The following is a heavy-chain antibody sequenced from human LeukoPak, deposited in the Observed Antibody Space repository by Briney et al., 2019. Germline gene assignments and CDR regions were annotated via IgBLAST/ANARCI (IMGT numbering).Heavy chain of an antibody. J-gene: IGHJ6*03. CDR1: GGTFSSYA. CDR3: AIQSDIVVVPAALGRAYYYYYMDV. V-gene: IGHV1-69*05. Sequence: SVKVSCKASGGTFSSYAISWVRQAPGQGLEWMGGIIPIFGTANYAQKFQGRVTITTDESTSTAYMELSSLRSEDTAVYYCAIQSDIVVVPAALGRAYYYYYMDVWGKGTTVTVSS. CDR2: IIPIFGTA. D-gene: IGHD2-2*01.